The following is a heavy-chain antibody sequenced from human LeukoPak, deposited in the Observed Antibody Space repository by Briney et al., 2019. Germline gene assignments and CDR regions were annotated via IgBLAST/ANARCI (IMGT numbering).Heavy chain of an antibody. Sequence: ASVKVSCKASGYTFTSYGISWVRQAPGQGLEWMGWISGSNGNTNYAQKLRGRVTMTTDTSTSTAYMELRSLRSDDTAVYYCARSYDYVWGSYRYTEPSPYFDYWGQGTLVTVSS. CDR1: GYTFTSYG. D-gene: IGHD3-16*02. V-gene: IGHV1-18*01. CDR3: ARSYDYVWGSYRYTEPSPYFDY. J-gene: IGHJ4*02. CDR2: ISGSNGNT.